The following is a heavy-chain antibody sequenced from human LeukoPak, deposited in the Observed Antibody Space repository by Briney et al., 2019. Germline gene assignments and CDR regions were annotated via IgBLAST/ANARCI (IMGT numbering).Heavy chain of an antibody. D-gene: IGHD5-18*01. J-gene: IGHJ6*04. CDR2: ISYDGSNK. Sequence: GGSLRLSCAASGFTFSSYAMHWVRQAPGKGLEWVAVISYDGSNKYYADSVKGRFTISRDNSKNTLYLQMNSLRAEDTAVYYCAGDTVDTAMYYGMDVWGKGTTVTVSS. CDR1: GFTFSSYA. CDR3: AGDTVDTAMYYGMDV. V-gene: IGHV3-30*04.